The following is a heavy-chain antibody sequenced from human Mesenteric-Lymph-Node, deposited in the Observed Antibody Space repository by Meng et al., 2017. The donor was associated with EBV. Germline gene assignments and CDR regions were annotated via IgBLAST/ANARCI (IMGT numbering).Heavy chain of an antibody. V-gene: IGHV4-30-4*01. Sequence: QVQLQESGPGLVQPSQXLSLTCAVSGGSISSGGYYWSWIRQPPGKGLEWIGYIYYSGSTYYNPSLKSRLTISLDTSKNQFSLKLSSVTAADTAVYYCARVVGDSTGFEYWGQGTLVTVSS. CDR1: GGSISSGGYY. J-gene: IGHJ4*02. CDR2: IYYSGST. CDR3: ARVVGDSTGFEY. D-gene: IGHD4-17*01.